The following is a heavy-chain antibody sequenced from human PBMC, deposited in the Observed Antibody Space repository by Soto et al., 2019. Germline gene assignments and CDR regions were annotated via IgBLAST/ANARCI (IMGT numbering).Heavy chain of an antibody. CDR1: GGSISYYY. Sequence: QVQLQESGPGLVKPSETLSLTCAVSGGSISYYYWSWIRQSPGKGLEWIGYIQDTGTTKYNPSLKSPVTISVDTSKSHFSLNLSSVTAADTAVYYCAREGFGLVGFNYYYMDVWGKGTTVTVSS. J-gene: IGHJ6*03. V-gene: IGHV4-59*01. CDR3: AREGFGLVGFNYYYMDV. D-gene: IGHD3-10*01. CDR2: IQDTGTT.